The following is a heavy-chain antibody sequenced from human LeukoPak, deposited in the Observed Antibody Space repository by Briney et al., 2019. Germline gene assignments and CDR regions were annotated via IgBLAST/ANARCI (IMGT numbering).Heavy chain of an antibody. V-gene: IGHV1-2*02. Sequence: GASVKVSCKASGYTFTGYYMHWVRQAPGQGLEWMGWINPNSGGTNYAQKFQGRVTMTRDTSISTAYMELSRLRSDDTAVYYCARDRSFYGDAYDVWGQGTMVTVST. CDR3: ARDRSFYGDAYDV. J-gene: IGHJ3*01. D-gene: IGHD1-26*01. CDR2: INPNSGGT. CDR1: GYTFTGYY.